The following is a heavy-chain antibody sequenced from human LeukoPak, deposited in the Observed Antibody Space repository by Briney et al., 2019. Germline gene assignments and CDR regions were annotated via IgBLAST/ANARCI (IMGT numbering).Heavy chain of an antibody. V-gene: IGHV4-39*01. Sequence: SETLSLTCNVSGASISTNNYWGWIRQSPGEGLEWIGSIYYSGNTYYNPSLWSRVAISVDTSKNQFSLKLHAVTAADTAVYYCARQFHSGSGISAYFDLWGQGALVTVSS. CDR2: IYYSGNT. D-gene: IGHD1-26*01. CDR3: ARQFHSGSGISAYFDL. J-gene: IGHJ4*02. CDR1: GASISTNNY.